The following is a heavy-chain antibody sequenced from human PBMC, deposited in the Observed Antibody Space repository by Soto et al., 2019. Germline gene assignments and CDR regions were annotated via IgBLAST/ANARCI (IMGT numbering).Heavy chain of an antibody. D-gene: IGHD6-13*01. CDR1: GYTFTSYG. Sequence: ASVKVSCKASGYTFTSYGISWVRQAPGQGLEWMGWISAYNGNTNYAQKLQGRVTMTTDTSTSTAYMELRSLRSDDTAVYYCARVGSIRWYQSPLWPLDYCGQRTLVTGSA. J-gene: IGHJ4*02. CDR3: ARVGSIRWYQSPLWPLDY. V-gene: IGHV1-18*01. CDR2: ISAYNGNT.